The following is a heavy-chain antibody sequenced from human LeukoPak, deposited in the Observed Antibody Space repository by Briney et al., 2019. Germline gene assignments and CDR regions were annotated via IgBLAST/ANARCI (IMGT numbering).Heavy chain of an antibody. D-gene: IGHD2-2*01. Sequence: ASVKVSCKASGYTFTNYGVSWVRQAPGQGLEWMGWINAYNGDTHYAQNLQGRLTMTTDTSTSMAFMELGSLRPDDTAVYFCARWGLVAPGTYYYYYMDVWGRGTTVTVSS. J-gene: IGHJ6*03. CDR1: GYTFTNYG. CDR2: INAYNGDT. V-gene: IGHV1-18*01. CDR3: ARWGLVAPGTYYYYYMDV.